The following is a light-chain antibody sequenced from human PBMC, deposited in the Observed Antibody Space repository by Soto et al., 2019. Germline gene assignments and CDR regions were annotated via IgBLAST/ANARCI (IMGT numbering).Light chain of an antibody. V-gene: IGKV3-15*01. CDR1: QNVAGD. CDR2: RTS. CDR3: QEYNGRSS. Sequence: RVTTQSPATLSVSPGERVTLSCRASQNVAGDLAWYQQKPGQAPRLLIYRTSTRDTGIPARFSGSGSGTEFTLTISSLQSEDFAVYYCQEYNGRSSFGQGTKVEIK. J-gene: IGKJ1*01.